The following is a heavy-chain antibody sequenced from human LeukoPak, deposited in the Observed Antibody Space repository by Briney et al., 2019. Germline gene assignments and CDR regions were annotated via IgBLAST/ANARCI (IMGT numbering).Heavy chain of an antibody. CDR3: AREKRYGYGFGIFDY. D-gene: IGHD5-18*01. CDR2: IYYTGST. CDR1: GGSISSYY. J-gene: IGHJ4*02. Sequence: SETLSLTCTPAGGSISSYYWSWIRQPPGKALEWIGYIYYTGSTSYNPSLTSRVTISVDTSKNQFSLKLSSVTAADTAIYYCAREKRYGYGFGIFDYWGQGSLVTVSS. V-gene: IGHV4-59*01.